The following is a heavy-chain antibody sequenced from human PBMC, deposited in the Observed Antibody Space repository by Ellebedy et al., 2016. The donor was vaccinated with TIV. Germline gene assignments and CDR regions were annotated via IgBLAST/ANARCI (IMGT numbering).Heavy chain of an antibody. CDR1: GGSISSYS. J-gene: IGHJ5*02. CDR3: ARDPALPRGRLDT. CDR2: IFTSGST. V-gene: IGHV4-4*07. Sequence: MPSETLSLTCTVSGGSISSYSWSWIRQPAGEGLEWIGRIFTSGSTNFHPSLKSRVTMSVDTSKNQFFLNLSSVTAADTAVYYCARDPALPRGRLDTWGQGTLVTVSS.